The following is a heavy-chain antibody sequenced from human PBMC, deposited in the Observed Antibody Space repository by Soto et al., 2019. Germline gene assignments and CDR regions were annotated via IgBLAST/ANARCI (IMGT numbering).Heavy chain of an antibody. CDR3: AKAFFNEIVPSVAP. V-gene: IGHV3-23*01. D-gene: IGHD3-3*02. J-gene: IGHJ5*02. Sequence: PGGSLRLSCAASGFTFSSYAMSWVRQAPGKGLEWVSAISGSGGSTYYADSVKGRFTISRDNSKNTLYLQMNSLRAEDTAVYYCAKAFFNEIVPSVAPWGQGTLVTVPS. CDR2: ISGSGGST. CDR1: GFTFSSYA.